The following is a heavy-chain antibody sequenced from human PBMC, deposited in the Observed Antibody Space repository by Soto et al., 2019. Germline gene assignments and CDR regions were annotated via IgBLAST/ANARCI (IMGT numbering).Heavy chain of an antibody. D-gene: IGHD6-13*01. Sequence: GSLRLSCAASGFTFSSYAMHWVRQAPGKGLEWVAVISYDGSNKYYADSVKGRFTISRDNSKNTLYLQMNSLRAEDTAVYYCARDTTLYSSSWYFYYYYYGMDVWGQGTTVTVSS. CDR2: ISYDGSNK. J-gene: IGHJ6*02. V-gene: IGHV3-30-3*01. CDR3: ARDTTLYSSSWYFYYYYYGMDV. CDR1: GFTFSSYA.